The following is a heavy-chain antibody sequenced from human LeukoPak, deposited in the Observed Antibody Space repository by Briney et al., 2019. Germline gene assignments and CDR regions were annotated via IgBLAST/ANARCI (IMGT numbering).Heavy chain of an antibody. CDR2: IYNSGRT. Sequence: GGSLRLSCAASGFTVSDNYMSWVRQAPGKGLEWVSLIYNSGRTYYADSVKGRFTISRDNSKNTLCLQMNSLRTEDTAVYYCARHRTAMDVWGKGTTVTVSS. D-gene: IGHD1/OR15-1a*01. J-gene: IGHJ6*04. CDR1: GFTVSDNY. V-gene: IGHV3-66*04. CDR3: ARHRTAMDV.